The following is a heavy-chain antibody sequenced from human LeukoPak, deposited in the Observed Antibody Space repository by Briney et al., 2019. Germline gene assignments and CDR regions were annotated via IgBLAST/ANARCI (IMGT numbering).Heavy chain of an antibody. V-gene: IGHV4-59*01. D-gene: IGHD6-13*01. CDR3: AREGRMENSSPGFNYYSYGMDV. J-gene: IGHJ6*02. CDR1: GGSIRSYY. Sequence: SETLSLTCTVSGGSIRSYYWSWIRQPPGKVLEWIGYIYYSGSTNYNPSLKSRVSISVDTSKNQFSLKLSSVTAADTAVYYCAREGRMENSSPGFNYYSYGMDVWGQGTTVTVSS. CDR2: IYYSGST.